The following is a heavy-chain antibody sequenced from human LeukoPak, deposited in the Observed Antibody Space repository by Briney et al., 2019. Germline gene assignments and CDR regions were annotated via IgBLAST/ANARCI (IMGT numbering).Heavy chain of an antibody. D-gene: IGHD3-22*01. Sequence: NPSETLSLTCAVYGGSFSGYYWRWIRQPPGKGLEWIGEINHSGSTNYNPSLKSRVTISVDTSKNQFSLKLSSVTAADTAVYYCARSAPESSGYYYAHLDYWGQGTLVTVSS. V-gene: IGHV4-34*01. J-gene: IGHJ4*02. CDR3: ARSAPESSGYYYAHLDY. CDR2: INHSGST. CDR1: GGSFSGYY.